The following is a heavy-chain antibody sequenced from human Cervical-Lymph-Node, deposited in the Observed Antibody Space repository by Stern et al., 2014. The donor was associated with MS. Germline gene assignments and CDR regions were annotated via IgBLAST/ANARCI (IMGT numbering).Heavy chain of an antibody. CDR3: AYANRQFQLLSAFDY. D-gene: IGHD2-2*01. CDR2: ISWNSGSI. V-gene: IGHV3-9*01. J-gene: IGHJ4*02. Sequence: EVQLVESGGGLVQPGRSLRLSCAASGFTFDDYAMHWVRQAPGKGLEWVSGISWNSGSIGYADSVTGRFTISRDNTQNSLYLQMNSLRAEDTALYYCAYANRQFQLLSAFDYWGQGTLVTVSS. CDR1: GFTFDDYA.